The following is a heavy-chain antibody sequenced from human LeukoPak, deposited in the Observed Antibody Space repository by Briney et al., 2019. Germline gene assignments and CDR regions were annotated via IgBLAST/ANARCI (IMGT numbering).Heavy chain of an antibody. CDR1: GFTFSDYY. CDR3: ARGTYYDFWSGYYGVPETDAFDI. J-gene: IGHJ3*02. V-gene: IGHV3-7*01. CDR2: IKQDGSEK. D-gene: IGHD3-3*01. Sequence: GGSLRLSCAASGFTFSDYYMSWICQAPGKGLEWVANIKQDGSEKYYVDSVKGRFTISRDNAKNSLYLQMNSLRAEDTAVYYCARGTYYDFWSGYYGVPETDAFDIWGQGTMVTVSS.